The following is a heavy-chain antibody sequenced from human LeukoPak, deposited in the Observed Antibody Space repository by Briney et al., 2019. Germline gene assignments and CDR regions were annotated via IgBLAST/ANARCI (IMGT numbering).Heavy chain of an antibody. J-gene: IGHJ3*02. V-gene: IGHV4-30-4*08. D-gene: IGHD6-13*01. CDR3: ARGAAADDAFDI. Sequence: SETLSLTCTVSGGSISSGDYYWSWIRQPPGKGLEWIGYIYYSGSTSYNPSLKSRVTILVDTSKNQFSLKLSSVTAADTAVYYCARGAAADDAFDIWGQGTMVTVSS. CDR2: IYYSGST. CDR1: GGSISSGDYY.